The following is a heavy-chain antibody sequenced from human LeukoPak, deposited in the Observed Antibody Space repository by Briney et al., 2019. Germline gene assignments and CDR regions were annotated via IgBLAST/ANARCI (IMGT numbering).Heavy chain of an antibody. CDR3: ARDEPHSSSWNGALDY. J-gene: IGHJ4*02. V-gene: IGHV1-2*02. CDR2: INPYNGGT. Sequence: ASVKVSCKASGYTFTAYYIHWVRQAPGQGLQWMGWINPYNGGTNFAQKFQGRVTMTRDTSIDTAYMELSRLTSDDTAVYYCARDEPHSSSWNGALDYWGQGTLVTVSS. D-gene: IGHD6-13*01. CDR1: GYTFTAYY.